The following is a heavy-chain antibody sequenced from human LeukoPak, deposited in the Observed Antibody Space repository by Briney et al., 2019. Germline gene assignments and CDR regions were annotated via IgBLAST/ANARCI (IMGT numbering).Heavy chain of an antibody. CDR3: AFHSGSYSYYYYYYGMDV. D-gene: IGHD1-26*01. CDR1: GFTFSSYG. Sequence: PGGSLRLSCAAPGFTFSSYGMHWVRQAPGKGLEWVAVISYDGSNKYYADSVKGRFTISRDNSKNTLYLQMNSLRAEDTAVYYCAFHSGSYSYYYYYYGMDVWGQGTTVTVSS. CDR2: ISYDGSNK. J-gene: IGHJ6*02. V-gene: IGHV3-30*03.